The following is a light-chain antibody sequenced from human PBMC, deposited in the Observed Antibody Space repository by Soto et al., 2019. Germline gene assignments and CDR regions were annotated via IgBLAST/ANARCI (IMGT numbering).Light chain of an antibody. CDR1: SSDVGSYNL. CDR2: EGS. J-gene: IGLJ2*01. CDR3: SSYAGSSTVV. V-gene: IGLV2-23*01. Sequence: QSALTQPASVSGSPGQSITISCTGTSSDVGSYNLVSWYQQHPGKAPKLMIYEGSKRPSGVSNRFSGSKSGNTASLTISGLHAEDEADSYCSSYAGSSTVVFGGGTKLTVL.